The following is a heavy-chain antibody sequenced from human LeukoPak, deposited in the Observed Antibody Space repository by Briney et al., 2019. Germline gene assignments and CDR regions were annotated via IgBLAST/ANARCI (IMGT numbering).Heavy chain of an antibody. V-gene: IGHV4-34*01. J-gene: IGHJ5*02. CDR1: GGSFSGYY. CDR3: ARGPSDYGDYSGWFDP. CDR2: INHSGSI. D-gene: IGHD4-17*01. Sequence: SETLSLTCAVYGGSFSGYYWSWIRQPPGKGLEWIGEINHSGSINYNPSLKSRVTISVDTSKNQFSLKLSSVTAADTAVYYCARGPSDYGDYSGWFDPWGQGTLVTVSS.